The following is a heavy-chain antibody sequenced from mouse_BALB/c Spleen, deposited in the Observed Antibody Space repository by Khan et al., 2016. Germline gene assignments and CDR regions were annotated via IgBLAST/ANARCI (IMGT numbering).Heavy chain of an antibody. CDR1: GFSLNTYGMG. J-gene: IGHJ3*01. CDR3: ARIARWDVAD. CDR2: IWRNDNK. D-gene: IGHD4-1*01. Sequence: QVTLKESGPGILQPSQTLSLTCSFSGFSLNTYGMGVGWIRQPSGKGLEWLAHIWRNDNKSYNTALKSRLTISKHTSNNPVLLRIASVDTADTSSCDCARIARWDVADWGQGTLVTVSA. V-gene: IGHV8-11*01.